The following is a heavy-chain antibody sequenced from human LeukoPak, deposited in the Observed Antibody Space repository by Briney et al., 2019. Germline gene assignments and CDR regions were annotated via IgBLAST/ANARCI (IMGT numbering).Heavy chain of an antibody. CDR3: ARQPYFYYYLVV. V-gene: IGHV3-23*01. J-gene: IGHJ6*03. Sequence: GGSLRLSFAASVFAFNNDPITELRQPRSKDLEWVSTIVCDSTIEYYADSVKGRFTTSSDNTKTMYFLHMNRLRAEDTANYCCARQPYFYYYLVVWGKGTTVTVTS. CDR1: VFAFNNDP. CDR2: IVCDSTIE. D-gene: IGHD5-18*01.